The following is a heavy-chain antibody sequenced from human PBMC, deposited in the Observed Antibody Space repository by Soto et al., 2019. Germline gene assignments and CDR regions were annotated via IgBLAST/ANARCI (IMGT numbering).Heavy chain of an antibody. CDR1: GGSISTYY. D-gene: IGHD3-22*01. CDR2: IYYSGST. J-gene: IGHJ4*02. V-gene: IGHV4-59*01. CDR3: ARSGYYDSSGYYYYY. Sequence: SETLSLTCTVSGGSISTYYWSWIRQPPGKGLEWIGYIYYSGSTNYNPSLKSRVTISVDTSRNQFSLKLSSVTAADTAVYYCARSGYYDSSGYYYYYWGQGTLVTVSS.